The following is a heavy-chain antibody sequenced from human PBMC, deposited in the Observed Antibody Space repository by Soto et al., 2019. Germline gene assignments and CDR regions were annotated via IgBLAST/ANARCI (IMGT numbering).Heavy chain of an antibody. Sequence: PSETLSLTCTVSGGSISSYYWSWIRQPPGKGLEWIGYIYYSGSTNYNPSLKSRVTISVDTSKNQFSLKLSSVTAADTAVYYRARGQNLWFGELFPGGWFDPGGQGTRVTVSS. CDR1: GGSISSYY. D-gene: IGHD3-10*01. J-gene: IGHJ5*02. CDR2: IYYSGST. CDR3: ARGQNLWFGELFPGGWFDP. V-gene: IGHV4-59*12.